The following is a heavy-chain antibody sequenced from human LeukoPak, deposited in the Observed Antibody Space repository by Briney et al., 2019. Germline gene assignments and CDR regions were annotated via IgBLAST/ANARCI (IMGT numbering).Heavy chain of an antibody. CDR2: INHSGST. V-gene: IGHV4-34*01. CDR3: AGVSRLIVPAAILGSYGMDV. CDR1: GGSFSGYY. Sequence: SETLSLTCAVYGGSFSGYYWSWIRQPPGKGLEWIGEINHSGSTNYNPSLKSRVTISVDTSKNQFSLKLSSVTAADTAVYYCAGVSRLIVPAAILGSYGMDVWGQGTTVTVSS. D-gene: IGHD2-2*02. J-gene: IGHJ6*02.